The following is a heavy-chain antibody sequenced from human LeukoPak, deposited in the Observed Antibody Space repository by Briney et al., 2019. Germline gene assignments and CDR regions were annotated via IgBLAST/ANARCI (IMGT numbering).Heavy chain of an antibody. D-gene: IGHD1-1*01. CDR1: GYTFTSYY. V-gene: IGHV1-46*01. Sequence: ASVKVSCKASGYTFTSYYMHWVRQAPGQGLEWMGIINPSGGSTSYAQKFQGRVTMTRDMSTSTVYMELSSLRSEDTAVYYCALDSERGYFDYGGQEPLVPVPS. CDR2: INPSGGST. CDR3: ALDSERGYFDY. J-gene: IGHJ4*02.